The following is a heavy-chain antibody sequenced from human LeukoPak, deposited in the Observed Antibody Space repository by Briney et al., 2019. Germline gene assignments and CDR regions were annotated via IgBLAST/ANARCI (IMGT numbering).Heavy chain of an antibody. CDR1: GFTFSSYS. CDR3: ARERGSSGWFRDAFDI. Sequence: PGGSLRLSCAASGFTFSSYSMNWVRQAPGKGLEWVSSISSSSSYIYYADSVKGRFTISRDNAKNSLYLQMNSLRAEDTAVYYCARERGSSGWFRDAFDIWGQGTMVTVSS. D-gene: IGHD6-19*01. J-gene: IGHJ3*02. CDR2: ISSSSSYI. V-gene: IGHV3-21*01.